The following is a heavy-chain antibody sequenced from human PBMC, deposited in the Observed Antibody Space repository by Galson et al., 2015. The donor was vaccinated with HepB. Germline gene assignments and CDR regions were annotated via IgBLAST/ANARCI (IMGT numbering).Heavy chain of an antibody. V-gene: IGHV3-9*01. CDR3: AKDTFGGWYGFDF. CDR2: VSWNSGHI. Sequence: SLRLSCAAAGFTFGNYAMHWVRQAPGKGLEWVSGVSWNSGHIGYADSVKGRFTISRDNAKNSFYLQMNSLRPEDTALYYCAKDTFGGWYGFDFWGQGALVTVSS. CDR1: GFTFGNYA. D-gene: IGHD6-19*01. J-gene: IGHJ4*02.